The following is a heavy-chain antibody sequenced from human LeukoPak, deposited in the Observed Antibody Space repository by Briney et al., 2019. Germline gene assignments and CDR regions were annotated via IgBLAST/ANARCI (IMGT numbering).Heavy chain of an antibody. CDR3: ARDPTVLHGYYDSSGYPFDY. D-gene: IGHD3-22*01. Sequence: ASVKVSYKASGYTFTGYYMHWVRQAPGQGLEWMGWINPNSGGTNYAQKFQGRVTMTRDTSISTAYMELSRLRSDDTAVYYCARDPTVLHGYYDSSGYPFDYWGPGTLVTVSS. J-gene: IGHJ4*02. CDR2: INPNSGGT. V-gene: IGHV1-2*02. CDR1: GYTFTGYY.